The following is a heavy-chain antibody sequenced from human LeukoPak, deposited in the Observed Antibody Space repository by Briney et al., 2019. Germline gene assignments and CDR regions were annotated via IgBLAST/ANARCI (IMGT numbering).Heavy chain of an antibody. J-gene: IGHJ3*02. CDR1: GGSTSSYY. Sequence: SETLSLTCTVSGGSTSSYYWSWIRQPPGKGLEWIGYIYYSGSTNYNPSLKSRVTISVDTSKNQFSLKLSSVTAADTAAYYCARVFYDILSPGVGFDIWGQGTMVTVSS. V-gene: IGHV4-59*01. D-gene: IGHD3-9*01. CDR2: IYYSGST. CDR3: ARVFYDILSPGVGFDI.